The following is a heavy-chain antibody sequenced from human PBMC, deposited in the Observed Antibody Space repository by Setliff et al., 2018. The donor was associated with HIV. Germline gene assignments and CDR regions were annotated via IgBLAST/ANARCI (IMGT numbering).Heavy chain of an antibody. D-gene: IGHD2-2*01. V-gene: IGHV1-18*01. CDR2: ISAYNGNT. Sequence: ASVKVSCKASGYTLTSYGISWVRQAPGQGLEWMGWISAYNGNTNYAQKVQGRVTMTTDTSTSTAYMELRSLRSDDTAVYYCARDRGVYCRSTNCYSPVDAVDIWGQGTMVTV. CDR1: GYTLTSYG. J-gene: IGHJ3*02. CDR3: ARDRGVYCRSTNCYSPVDAVDI.